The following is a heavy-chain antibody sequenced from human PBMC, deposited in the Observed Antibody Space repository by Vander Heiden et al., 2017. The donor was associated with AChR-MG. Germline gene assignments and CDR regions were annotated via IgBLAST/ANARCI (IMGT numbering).Heavy chain of an antibody. D-gene: IGHD3-22*01. J-gene: IGHJ1*01. CDR1: GYTFTGYY. CDR2: INPNSGGT. CDR3: AKVPLYYDSSGYYFEYFQH. V-gene: IGHV1-2*02. Sequence: QVQLVQSGAEVKKPGASVKVSCTASGYTFTGYYMHWGGQAPGQGLEWMGWINPNSGGTNYAQKFQGRVTMTRDTSISTAYMELSRLRSDDTAVYYCAKVPLYYDSSGYYFEYFQHWGQGTLVTVSS.